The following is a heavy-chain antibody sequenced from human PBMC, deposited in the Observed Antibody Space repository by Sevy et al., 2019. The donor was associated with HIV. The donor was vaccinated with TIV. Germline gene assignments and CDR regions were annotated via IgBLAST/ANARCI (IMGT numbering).Heavy chain of an antibody. D-gene: IGHD3-3*01. CDR2: ISGHGGST. CDR1: GFIFSSYV. V-gene: IGHV3-23*01. Sequence: GGSLRLSCAASGFIFSSYVMSWVRQAPGKGLEWVSTISGHGGSTYYADSVKGRFTTSRDNSNNMVDLQMNSLRAEDTAVYYCAGGFWSGFDYWGQGTLVTVSS. CDR3: AGGFWSGFDY. J-gene: IGHJ4*02.